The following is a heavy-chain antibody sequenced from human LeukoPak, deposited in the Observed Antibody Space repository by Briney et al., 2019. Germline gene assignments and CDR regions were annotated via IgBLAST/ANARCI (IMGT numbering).Heavy chain of an antibody. V-gene: IGHV4-59*11. CDR3: ARGGTTVTPGLLWFDP. D-gene: IGHD4-17*01. Sequence: SETLSLTCSVSGGSISSHYWSWIRQPPGTGLEWIGYIYYSGSTKYNPSLKSRVTISVDTSKNQFSLKLSSVNGADRAVYYCARGGTTVTPGLLWFDPWGQGTLVTVSS. CDR1: GGSISSHY. CDR2: IYYSGST. J-gene: IGHJ5*02.